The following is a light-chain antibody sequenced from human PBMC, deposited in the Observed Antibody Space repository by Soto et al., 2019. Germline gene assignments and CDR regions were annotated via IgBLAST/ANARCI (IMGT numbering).Light chain of an antibody. Sequence: EIVLTQSPATLSLSPGERATLSCRASQSVSSYLAWYQQKPGQAPRRLIYDASNRATGIPDRFSGSGSGTDFTLTISRLEPEDFAVYYCQQYGSSGTFGQGTKVDIK. CDR3: QQYGSSGT. CDR2: DAS. CDR1: QSVSSY. V-gene: IGKV3-20*01. J-gene: IGKJ1*01.